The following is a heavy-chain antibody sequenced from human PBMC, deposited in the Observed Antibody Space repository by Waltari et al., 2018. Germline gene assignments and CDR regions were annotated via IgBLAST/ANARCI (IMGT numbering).Heavy chain of an antibody. CDR1: EFTFSNAW. CDR2: IKSKTDGGTT. CDR3: TTALAEYFDWLFSFC. V-gene: IGHV3-15*01. D-gene: IGHD3-9*01. J-gene: IGHJ4*02. Sequence: EVQLVESGGGLVKPGGSLRLSCAPSEFTFSNAWMSWVRQAPGKGLEWVGSIKSKTDGGTTDDAATVKGRFTISRDDSKNTLYLQMNSLKTEDTAVYYCTTALAEYFDWLFSFCWGQGTLVTVSS.